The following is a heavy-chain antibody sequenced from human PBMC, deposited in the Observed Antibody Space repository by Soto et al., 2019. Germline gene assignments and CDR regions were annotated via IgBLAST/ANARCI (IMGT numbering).Heavy chain of an antibody. CDR2: TYYSGST. CDR1: GGSISSYY. J-gene: IGHJ4*02. D-gene: IGHD6-19*01. V-gene: IGHV4-59*01. CDR3: ASGSSGWYGSYYFDY. Sequence: SETLSLTCTVSGGSISSYYWIWIRQPPGKGLEWIGYTYYSGSTNYNPSLKSRVTISVDTSKNQFSLKLSSVTAADTAVYYCASGSSGWYGSYYFDYWGQGTLVTVSS.